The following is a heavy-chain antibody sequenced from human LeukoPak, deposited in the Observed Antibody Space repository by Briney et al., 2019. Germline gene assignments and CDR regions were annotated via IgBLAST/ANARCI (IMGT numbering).Heavy chain of an antibody. J-gene: IGHJ6*02. Sequence: GGSLRLSCAASGFTFSSYWMHWVRQAPGKGLVWVSRINSDGSSTSYADSVKGRFTISRDNAKNTLYLQMNSLRAEDTAVYYCAREYSSPYYYYGMDVWGQGTTVTVSS. CDR1: GFTFSSYW. CDR2: INSDGSST. D-gene: IGHD6-19*01. V-gene: IGHV3-74*01. CDR3: AREYSSPYYYYGMDV.